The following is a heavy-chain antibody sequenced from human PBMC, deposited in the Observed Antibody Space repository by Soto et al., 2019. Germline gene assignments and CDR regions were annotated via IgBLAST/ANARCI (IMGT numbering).Heavy chain of an antibody. V-gene: IGHV3-73*01. CDR3: ARDRMITFGGAPGY. Sequence: GGSLRLSCAASGFTFSGSAMHWVRQASGKGLEWVGRIRSKANSYATAYAASVKGRFTISRDDSKNTAYLQMNSLRAEDTAVYYCARDRMITFGGAPGYWGQGTLVTVSS. D-gene: IGHD3-16*01. J-gene: IGHJ4*02. CDR2: IRSKANSYAT. CDR1: GFTFSGSA.